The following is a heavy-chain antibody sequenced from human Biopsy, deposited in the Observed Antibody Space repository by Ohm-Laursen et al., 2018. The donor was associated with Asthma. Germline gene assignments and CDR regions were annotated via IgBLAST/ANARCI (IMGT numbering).Heavy chain of an antibody. V-gene: IGHV3-30*03. J-gene: IGHJ6*02. CDR2: ISYDGSNK. Sequence: SLRLSCAASGFSFSEFVMHWVRQAPGKGLEWVACISYDGSNKYYADSVKGRSTISRDNSKNTMYLQMISLRVEDTSVYYCARGAYYDFWSGYSRPIPGYYGMDVWGHGTTVTVSS. CDR1: GFSFSEFV. CDR3: ARGAYYDFWSGYSRPIPGYYGMDV. D-gene: IGHD3-3*01.